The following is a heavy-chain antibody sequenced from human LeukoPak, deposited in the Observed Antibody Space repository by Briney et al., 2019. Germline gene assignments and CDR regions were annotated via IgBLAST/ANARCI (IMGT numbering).Heavy chain of an antibody. D-gene: IGHD2/OR15-2a*01. CDR1: GYIFTDYY. Sequence: ASVTVSCKASGYIFTDYYIHWVRQAPGQGLEWMGWINCNTGGAKFGYKFQARVTLTSDTSMRTAFLELSRLTSDDTAVYYCARGASEEYFYSYYMDVWGKGTAVTVSS. CDR2: INCNTGGA. J-gene: IGHJ6*03. V-gene: IGHV1-2*02. CDR3: ARGASEEYFYSYYMDV.